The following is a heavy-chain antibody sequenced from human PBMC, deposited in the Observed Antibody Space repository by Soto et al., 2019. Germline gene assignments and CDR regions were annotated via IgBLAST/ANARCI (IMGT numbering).Heavy chain of an antibody. CDR3: AAGVHNYYDSSGYPINDDFDI. CDR2: INPNSGGT. D-gene: IGHD3-22*01. Sequence: ASVKVSCKASGYTFTGYYMHWVRQAPGQGLEWMGWINPNSGGTNYAQKFQERVTITRDMSTSTAYMELSSLRSEDTAVYYCAAGVHNYYDSSGYPINDDFDIWGQGTMVTVSS. V-gene: IGHV1-2*02. CDR1: GYTFTGYY. J-gene: IGHJ3*02.